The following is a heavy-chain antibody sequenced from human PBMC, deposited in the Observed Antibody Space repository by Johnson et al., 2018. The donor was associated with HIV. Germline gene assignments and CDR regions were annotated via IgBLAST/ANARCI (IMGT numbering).Heavy chain of an antibody. CDR1: GFTFSSYG. D-gene: IGHD3-22*01. V-gene: IGHV3-30*02. J-gene: IGHJ3*02. Sequence: QVQLVESGGGVVQPGGSLRLSCAASGFTFSSYGMHWVRQTPGKGLEWVAFTRFDGSKKYYADFVKGRFSISRDNSKNTLYLQMNSLRAEDTAVYYCAKAYSAVVGDAFDIWGQGTMVTVSS. CDR3: AKAYSAVVGDAFDI. CDR2: TRFDGSKK.